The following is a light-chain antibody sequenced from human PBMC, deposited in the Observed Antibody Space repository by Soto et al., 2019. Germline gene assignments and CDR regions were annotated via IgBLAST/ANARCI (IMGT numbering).Light chain of an antibody. V-gene: IGKV3-20*01. CDR3: QQYGSSPLLT. CDR1: QSVSSSY. CDR2: GAS. Sequence: EIVLTQSPGTLSLSSGERATLSCRASQSVSSSYLAWYQQKPGRAPRLLIYGASSRATGIPDRFSGSGSGTDFTLTISRLEPEDFAVYYCQQYGSSPLLTFGGGTKVDIK. J-gene: IGKJ4*01.